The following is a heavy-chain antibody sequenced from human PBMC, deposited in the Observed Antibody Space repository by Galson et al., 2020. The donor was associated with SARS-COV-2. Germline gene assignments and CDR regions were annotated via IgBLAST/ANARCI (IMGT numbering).Heavy chain of an antibody. Sequence: SETLSLTCTVSGGSISSGSYYWSWIRQPPGKGLEWIGHIYTSGSTNYNPSLKSRVTISVDTSKNQFSLKLSSVTAADTAVYYCARYYDSSGYDKYYFDYWGQVTLVTVSS. D-gene: IGHD3-22*01. V-gene: IGHV4-61*09. CDR3: ARYYDSSGYDKYYFDY. CDR1: GGSISSGSYY. J-gene: IGHJ4*02. CDR2: IYTSGST.